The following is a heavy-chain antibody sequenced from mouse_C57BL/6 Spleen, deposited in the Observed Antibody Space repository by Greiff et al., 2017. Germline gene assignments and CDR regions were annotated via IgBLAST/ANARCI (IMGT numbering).Heavy chain of an antibody. CDR3: TTGIYDYDGFAY. Sequence: VQLQQSGAELVRPGASVKLSCTASGFNIKDYYMHWVKQRPEQALEWIGRIDPEDGDTEYAPKFQGKATMTADTSSNTAYLQLSSLTSEDTAVYYCTTGIYDYDGFAYWGQGTLVTVSA. J-gene: IGHJ3*01. CDR2: IDPEDGDT. V-gene: IGHV14-1*01. CDR1: GFNIKDYY. D-gene: IGHD2-4*01.